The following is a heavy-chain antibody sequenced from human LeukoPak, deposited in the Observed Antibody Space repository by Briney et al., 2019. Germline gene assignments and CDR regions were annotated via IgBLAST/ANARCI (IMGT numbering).Heavy chain of an antibody. CDR3: AREPHFDY. CDR1: GGSISSYY. CDR2: IYYSGST. Sequence: SETLSLTCTVSGGSISSYYWSWIRQPPGKGLEWIGYIYYSGSTNYNPSLKSRVTISVDTSKNQFSLKLSSVTAADTAVNYCAREPHFDYWGQGTLVTVPS. J-gene: IGHJ4*02. V-gene: IGHV4-59*01.